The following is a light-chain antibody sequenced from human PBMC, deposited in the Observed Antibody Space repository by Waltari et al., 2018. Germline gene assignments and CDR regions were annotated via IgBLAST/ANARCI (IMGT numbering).Light chain of an antibody. V-gene: IGLV3-25*03. CDR1: ELPKQY. J-gene: IGLJ2*01. CDR2: KDT. CDR3: QSADSTNTYWV. Sequence: SYELTQPPSVSVSPGQTARLTCSGDELPKQYAFWYRQKPGQAPELLIYKDTERPSGIPERVSASSSGTTVTLTITGVQPEDEADYYCQSADSTNTYWVFGGGTKLTVL.